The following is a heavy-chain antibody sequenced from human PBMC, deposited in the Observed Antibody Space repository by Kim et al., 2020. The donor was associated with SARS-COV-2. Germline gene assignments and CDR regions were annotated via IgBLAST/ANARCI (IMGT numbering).Heavy chain of an antibody. V-gene: IGHV3-48*02. CDR3: ARGSSSWYSKSY. J-gene: IGHJ4*02. D-gene: IGHD6-13*01. Sequence: YYADSVKGRFTISRDNAKNSLYLQMNSLRDEDTAVYYCARGSSSWYSKSYWGQGTLVTVSS.